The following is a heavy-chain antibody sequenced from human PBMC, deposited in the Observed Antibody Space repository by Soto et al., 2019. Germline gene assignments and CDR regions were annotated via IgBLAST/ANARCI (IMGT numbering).Heavy chain of an antibody. Sequence: QVQLVQSGAEVKKPGSSVKVSCKASGGTISIYAVNWVRQAPGQGLEWVGGSLPLFGTTNYAQKFQGRVTITADESTSTAYLELSSLRSEDTAVYYCARVKGPRLLNYFDYWGQGTLVTVSS. CDR2: SLPLFGTT. CDR3: ARVKGPRLLNYFDY. J-gene: IGHJ4*02. CDR1: GGTISIYA. V-gene: IGHV1-69*01.